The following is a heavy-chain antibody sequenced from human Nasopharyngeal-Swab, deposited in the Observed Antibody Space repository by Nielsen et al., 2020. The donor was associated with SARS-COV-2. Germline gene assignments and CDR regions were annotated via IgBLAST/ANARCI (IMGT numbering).Heavy chain of an antibody. D-gene: IGHD1-20*01. CDR1: GVTVTNNY. CDR3: AAPLTGLHY. CDR2: IYASGDT. Sequence: GGALRLSRAAPGVTVTNNYMTWVRQVPGKGLEWISHIYASGDTHTADAVKGRFTISRDSSENTLYLEMNDLTPDDTATYYCAAPLTGLHYWGQGTLVTVSS. J-gene: IGHJ4*02. V-gene: IGHV3-53*01.